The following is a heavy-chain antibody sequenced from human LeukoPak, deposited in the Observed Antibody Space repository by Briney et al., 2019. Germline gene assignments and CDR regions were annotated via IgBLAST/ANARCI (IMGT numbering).Heavy chain of an antibody. D-gene: IGHD5-18*01. CDR1: GYTFTGYY. J-gene: IGHJ4*02. CDR2: INPNSGGT. CDR3: ARVDTAMVMDFDY. V-gene: IGHV1-2*02. Sequence: ASVKVSCKASGYTFTGYYMHWLRQAPGQGLEWMGWINPNSGGTNYAQKFQGRVTMTRDTSISTAYMELSRLRSDDTAVYYCARVDTAMVMDFDYWGQGTLVTVSS.